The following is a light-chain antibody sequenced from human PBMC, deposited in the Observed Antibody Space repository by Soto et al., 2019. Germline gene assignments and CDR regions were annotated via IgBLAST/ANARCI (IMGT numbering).Light chain of an antibody. CDR1: SSDVGGYNY. Sequence: QSALTQPASVSGSPGQSITISCTGTSSDVGGYNYVSWYQQHPGKAPKLMIYEVSNRPSGVSNRLSGSKSGNTASLTISGRQAEDEAAYFCNSYVRTSTRYVFGTGTKLTVL. CDR2: EVS. J-gene: IGLJ1*01. V-gene: IGLV2-14*01. CDR3: NSYVRTSTRYV.